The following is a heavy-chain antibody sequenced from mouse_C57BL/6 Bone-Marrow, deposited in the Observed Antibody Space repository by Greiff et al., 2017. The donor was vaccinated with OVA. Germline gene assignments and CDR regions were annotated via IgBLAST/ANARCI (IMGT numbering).Heavy chain of an antibody. CDR2: ILPGSGST. CDR3: AREYPVVEGGYYYDMDY. Sequence: VQLQESGAELMKPGASVKLSCKATGYTFTGYWIEWVKQRPGHGLEWIGEILPGSGSTNYNEKFKGKATFTADTSSNTAYMQLSRLTTEDSAIYYCAREYPVVEGGYYYDMDYWGQGTSVTVSS. J-gene: IGHJ4*01. V-gene: IGHV1-9*01. CDR1: GYTFTGYW. D-gene: IGHD1-1*01.